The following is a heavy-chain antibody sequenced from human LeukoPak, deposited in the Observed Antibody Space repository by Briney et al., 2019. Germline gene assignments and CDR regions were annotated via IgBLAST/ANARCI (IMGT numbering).Heavy chain of an antibody. CDR3: ASDGSPDYYGSGSYNY. D-gene: IGHD3-10*01. Sequence: GGSLRLSCAASGFTFDDYGMSWVRHAPGKGLEWVSSIQWNDDSTGYADSVKGRFTISRDNAKNSLDLQMKSLRADDTALYYCASDGSPDYYGSGSYNYWGQGTLVTVSS. CDR1: GFTFDDYG. CDR2: IQWNDDST. V-gene: IGHV3-20*04. J-gene: IGHJ4*02.